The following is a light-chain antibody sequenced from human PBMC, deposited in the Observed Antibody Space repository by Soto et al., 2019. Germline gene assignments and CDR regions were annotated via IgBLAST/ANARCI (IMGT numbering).Light chain of an antibody. CDR2: DAS. CDR1: QGISSA. V-gene: IGKV1-13*02. CDR3: QQFNSYPS. Sequence: AIQLTQSPSSLSASVGDRVTITCRASQGISSALAWYQQKPGKAPKLLIYDASSLESGVPSRFSGSGSGTDFTPTISSLQPEDFTTYYCQQFNSYPSFGGGTKVEIK. J-gene: IGKJ4*02.